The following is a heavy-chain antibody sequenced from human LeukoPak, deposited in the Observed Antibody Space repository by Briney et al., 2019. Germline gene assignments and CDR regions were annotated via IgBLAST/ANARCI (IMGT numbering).Heavy chain of an antibody. CDR1: GYSFTSYW. CDR3: ARSRASGYSYGTFDY. V-gene: IGHV5-10-1*01. J-gene: IGHJ4*02. Sequence: GESLKISCKGSGYSFTSYWISWVRQTPGKGLEWMGRIGPSDSYTNYSPSFQGHVTISADKSISTAYLQWSSLKASDTAMYYCARSRASGYSYGTFDYWGQGTPVTVSS. D-gene: IGHD5-18*01. CDR2: IGPSDSYT.